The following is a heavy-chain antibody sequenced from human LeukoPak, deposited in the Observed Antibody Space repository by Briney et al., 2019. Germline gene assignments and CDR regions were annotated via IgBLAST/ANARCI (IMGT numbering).Heavy chain of an antibody. CDR1: GFTFRSYA. CDR3: AKSVAPYCSGGSCFDAFDI. CDR2: ISGGGHTT. D-gene: IGHD2-15*01. J-gene: IGHJ3*02. Sequence: SGGSLRLSCAASGFTFRSYAVSWVRQAPGKGREWVPAISGGGHTTCYADSVKGRFTSSRDNSKNTLFLQMNSLRAEDTAVYFCAKSVAPYCSGGSCFDAFDIWGQGTMVTVSS. V-gene: IGHV3-23*01.